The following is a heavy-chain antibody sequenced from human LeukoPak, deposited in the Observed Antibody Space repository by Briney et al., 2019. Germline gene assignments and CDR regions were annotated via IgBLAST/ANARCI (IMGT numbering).Heavy chain of an antibody. Sequence: SETLSLTCAVYGGSFSGYYWSWIRQPPGKGLEWIGEINHSGSTNYNPSLKSRVTISVDTSKNQFSLKLSSVTAADTAVYYCARGGQWLVRGYFDYWGQGTLVTVSS. CDR2: INHSGST. V-gene: IGHV4-34*01. J-gene: IGHJ4*02. CDR3: ARGGQWLVRGYFDY. D-gene: IGHD6-19*01. CDR1: GGSFSGYY.